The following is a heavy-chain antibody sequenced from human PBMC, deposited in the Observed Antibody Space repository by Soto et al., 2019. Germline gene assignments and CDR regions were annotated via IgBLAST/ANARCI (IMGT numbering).Heavy chain of an antibody. V-gene: IGHV3-7*01. Sequence: EVQLVESGGGLVQPGGSLRLSCAASGFTFSSYWMSWVRQAPGKGLEWVANIKQDGSEKYYVDSVKGRFTISRDNAKNSLYLQMNSLRAEDKAVYYCASPGGGMDNWFDPWGQGTLVTVSS. CDR3: ASPGGGMDNWFDP. J-gene: IGHJ5*02. CDR1: GFTFSSYW. CDR2: IKQDGSEK. D-gene: IGHD3-16*01.